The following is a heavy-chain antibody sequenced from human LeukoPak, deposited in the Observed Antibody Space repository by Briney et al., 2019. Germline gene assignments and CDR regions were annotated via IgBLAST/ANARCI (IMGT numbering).Heavy chain of an antibody. V-gene: IGHV4-59*01. CDR2: IYYSGST. CDR3: ARNYGSGGAFDI. CDR1: GGSISSYY. Sequence: PSETLSHTCTVSGGSISSYYWSWIRQPPGKGLEWIGYIYYSGSTNYNPSLKSRVTISVDTSKNQFSLKLSSVTAADTAVYYCARNYGSGGAFDIWGQGTMVTVSS. J-gene: IGHJ3*02. D-gene: IGHD3-10*01.